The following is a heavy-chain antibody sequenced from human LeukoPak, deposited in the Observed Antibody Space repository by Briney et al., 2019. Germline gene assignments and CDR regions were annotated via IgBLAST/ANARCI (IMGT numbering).Heavy chain of an antibody. CDR3: ARPLYNSWDRFDP. J-gene: IGHJ5*02. D-gene: IGHD3-16*01. V-gene: IGHV4-39*01. CDR1: GASISSSSRADYFF. Sequence: SETLSLTCTVSGASISSSSRADYFFWGSIRQAPGKGLEWIGSIDYSGHTYYNPSLKTRATISVDTPKNQFSLSLRSVTAADTAVYYCARPLYNSWDRFDPWGQGTLITVS. CDR2: IDYSGHT.